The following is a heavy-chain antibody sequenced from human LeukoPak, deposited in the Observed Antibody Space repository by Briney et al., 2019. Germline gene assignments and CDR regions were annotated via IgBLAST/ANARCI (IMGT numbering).Heavy chain of an antibody. CDR2: IWYDGSNK. CDR1: GFTFSSYG. J-gene: IGHJ4*02. Sequence: GSLRLSCAASGFTFSSYGMHWVRQAPGKGLEWVAVIWYDGSNKYYADSVKGRFTISRDNSKNTLYLQMNSLRAEDTAVYYCARDPGSGHFDYWGQGTLVTVSS. CDR3: ARDPGSGHFDY. V-gene: IGHV3-30*19. D-gene: IGHD3-10*01.